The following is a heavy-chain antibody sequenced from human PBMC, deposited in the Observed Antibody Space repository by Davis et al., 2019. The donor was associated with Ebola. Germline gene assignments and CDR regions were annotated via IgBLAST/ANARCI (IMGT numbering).Heavy chain of an antibody. V-gene: IGHV3-23*01. Sequence: GGSLRLSCAASGFTFSSYAMSWVRQAPGKGLEWVSAISGSGGSTYYADSVKGRFTISRDNSKNTLYLQMNTLRAEDTAVYYCAKTTLATRSTVVTRFFNYWGQGTLVTVSS. CDR2: ISGSGGST. CDR3: AKTTLATRSTVVTRFFNY. D-gene: IGHD4-23*01. CDR1: GFTFSSYA. J-gene: IGHJ4*02.